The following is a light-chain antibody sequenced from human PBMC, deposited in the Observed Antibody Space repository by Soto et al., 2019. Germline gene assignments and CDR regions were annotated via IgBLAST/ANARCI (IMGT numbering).Light chain of an antibody. CDR1: SSNIGSNY. V-gene: IGLV1-47*01. Sequence: QSVLTQPPSASGTPGQRVTISCSGSSSNIGSNYVYWYQQFPGTAPKLLIYRNNQRPSGVPDRFSGSKSGTSASLVISGLRSEDEADYYCAAWDDSLSGFGGGTKLTVI. CDR3: AAWDDSLSG. CDR2: RNN. J-gene: IGLJ2*01.